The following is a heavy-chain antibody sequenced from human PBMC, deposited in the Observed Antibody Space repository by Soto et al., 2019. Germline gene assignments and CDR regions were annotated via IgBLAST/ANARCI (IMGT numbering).Heavy chain of an antibody. CDR1: DGSIGNYY. CDR2: IFYIGST. V-gene: IGHV4-59*03. CDR3: GGSVSSASFAL. J-gene: IGHJ2*01. Sequence: SETLSLTCTVSDGSIGNYYWTWIRQSPEKGMEWIGYIFYIGSTNYNPALKSRGTISEGRSKKQVFLALRSVTAAYTAVDIGGGSVSSASFALWG. D-gene: IGHD3-16*01.